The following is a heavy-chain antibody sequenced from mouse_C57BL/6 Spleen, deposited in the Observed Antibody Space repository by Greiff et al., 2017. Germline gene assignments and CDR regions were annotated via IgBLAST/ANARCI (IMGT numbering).Heavy chain of an antibody. CDR2: IYPGSGST. J-gene: IGHJ3*01. CDR3: ARRTLDGYWYTY. V-gene: IGHV1-55*01. CDR1: GYTFTSYW. Sequence: QVQLQQSGAELVKPGASVKMSCKASGYTFTSYWITWVKQRPGQGLEWIGDIYPGSGSTNYNEKFKSKATLTVDTSSSTAYMQLSSLTSWDSAVYYCARRTLDGYWYTYWDQGTLDTVSA. D-gene: IGHD2-3*01.